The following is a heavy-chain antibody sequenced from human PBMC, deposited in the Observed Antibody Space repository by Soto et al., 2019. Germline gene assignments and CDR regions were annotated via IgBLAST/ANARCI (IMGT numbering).Heavy chain of an antibody. CDR1: GGSITSNAYY. V-gene: IGHV4-39*01. D-gene: IGHD1-26*01. J-gene: IGHJ4*02. Sequence: PSETLSLTCTVSGGSITSNAYYWGWIRQPPGKGLEWLGYIYYSGSASYNPSAKSRVTMSVDTSKNQFSLKLSSVTAADTAVYYCARRPKRGSYSWCFDYWGQGTLVTVSS. CDR2: IYYSGSA. CDR3: ARRPKRGSYSWCFDY.